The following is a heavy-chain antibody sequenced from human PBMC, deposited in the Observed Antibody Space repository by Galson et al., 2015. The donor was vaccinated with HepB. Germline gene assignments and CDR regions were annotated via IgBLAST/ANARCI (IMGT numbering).Heavy chain of an antibody. CDR1: GFTFSSYG. CDR2: ILYDGSNK. J-gene: IGHJ3*02. V-gene: IGHV3-30*18. CDR3: AKFGGMGYSYGYDAFDI. Sequence: SLRLSCAASGFTFSSYGMHWVRQAPGKGLGWVAVILYDGSNKYYADSVKGRFTISRDNSKNTLYLQMNSLRAEDTAVYYCAKFGGMGYSYGYDAFDIWGQGTMVTVSS. D-gene: IGHD5-18*01.